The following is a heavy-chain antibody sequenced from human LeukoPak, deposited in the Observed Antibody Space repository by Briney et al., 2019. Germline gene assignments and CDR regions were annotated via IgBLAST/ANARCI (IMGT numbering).Heavy chain of an antibody. Sequence: GGSLRLSCSASGFTFSSYAMHWVRQATGKGLEYVNDNGGRTHYGDSVKGRFTISRDDSKNAMYLQMSTLRAEDTAVYYCVKDVSGSYTFDYWGQGTLVTVSS. J-gene: IGHJ4*02. CDR3: VKDVSGSYTFDY. V-gene: IGHV3-64D*09. D-gene: IGHD1-26*01. CDR2: DNGGRT. CDR1: GFTFSSYA.